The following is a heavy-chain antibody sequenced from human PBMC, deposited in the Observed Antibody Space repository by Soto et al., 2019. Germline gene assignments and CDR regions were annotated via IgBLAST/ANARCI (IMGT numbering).Heavy chain of an antibody. CDR2: ISGSGGST. Sequence: GGSLRLSCAASGFTFSSYAMSWVRQAPGKGLEWVSAISGSGGSTYYADSVKGRFTISRDNSKNTLYLQMNSLRAEDTAVYYCAKDGGGIELRFLEWFPPYFDYWGQGTLVTVSS. J-gene: IGHJ4*02. CDR3: AKDGGGIELRFLEWFPPYFDY. CDR1: GFTFSSYA. V-gene: IGHV3-23*01. D-gene: IGHD3-3*01.